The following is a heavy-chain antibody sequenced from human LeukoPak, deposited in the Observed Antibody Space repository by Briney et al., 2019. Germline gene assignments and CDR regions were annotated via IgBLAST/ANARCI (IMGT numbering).Heavy chain of an antibody. Sequence: GGSLRLSCAASGFTFSSYAMSWVRQAPGKGRGWGSAIIGSGGSTYYADSVKGRFTISRDNSKTTLYLKITSLRAEDTAVYYCAKDSRPLGYDFSSGYYTDLDYWGQGTLVTVSS. CDR2: IIGSGGST. CDR3: AKDSRPLGYDFSSGYYTDLDY. J-gene: IGHJ4*02. CDR1: GFTFSSYA. V-gene: IGHV3-23*01. D-gene: IGHD3-3*01.